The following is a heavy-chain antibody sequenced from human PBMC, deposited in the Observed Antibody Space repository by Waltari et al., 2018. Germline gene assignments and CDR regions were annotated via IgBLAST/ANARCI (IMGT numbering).Heavy chain of an antibody. CDR2: IYYSGST. V-gene: IGHV4-59*01. CDR1: GGSISSYY. J-gene: IGHJ5*02. Sequence: QVQLQESGPGLVKPSETLSLTCTVSGGSISSYYWSWIRQPPGKGLEGIGYIYYSGSTNYNPTLKSRVTISVETSKNQFSRKLSSVTAADTAVYYCARINIVVVPAAIVRWFDPWGQGTLVTVSS. D-gene: IGHD2-2*02. CDR3: ARINIVVVPAAIVRWFDP.